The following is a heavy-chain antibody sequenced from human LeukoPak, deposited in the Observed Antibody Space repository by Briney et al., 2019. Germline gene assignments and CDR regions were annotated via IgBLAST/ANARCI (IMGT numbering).Heavy chain of an antibody. Sequence: SETLSLTCAVSGGAISSSNWWSWVRQPPGKGLEWIGEIYHSGSTNYNPSLKSRVTISVDKSRNQFSLKLSSVTAADTAVYCCAREPILGLLKFDPWGQGTLVTVSS. D-gene: IGHD3-9*01. CDR3: AREPILGLLKFDP. CDR2: IYHSGST. J-gene: IGHJ5*02. CDR1: GGAISSSNW. V-gene: IGHV4-4*01.